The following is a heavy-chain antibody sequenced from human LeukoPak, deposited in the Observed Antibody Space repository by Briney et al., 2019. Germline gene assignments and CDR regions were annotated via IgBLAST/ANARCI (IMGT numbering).Heavy chain of an antibody. D-gene: IGHD5-18*01. Sequence: SETLSLTCTVSGGSISSYYWSWIRQPAGKGPEWIGRIYTSGSTNYNPSLKSRVTMSVDTSKNQFSLKLSSVTAADTAVYYCARDGRGEDSYGVDYWGQGTLVTVSS. CDR1: GGSISSYY. J-gene: IGHJ4*02. CDR3: ARDGRGEDSYGVDY. CDR2: IYTSGST. V-gene: IGHV4-4*07.